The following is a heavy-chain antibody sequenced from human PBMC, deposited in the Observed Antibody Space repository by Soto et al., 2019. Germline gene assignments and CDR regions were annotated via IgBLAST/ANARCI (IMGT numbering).Heavy chain of an antibody. Sequence: EVQLVESGGGLVQPGRSLRLSCAASGFTFDDYAMHWVRQAPGKGLEWVSGISWNSGGIAYVDSVKGRFTISRDNAKKSLHLEMNRLRSDDPGLYCCTKSLGPELGNNWFDPWGQGTLVTVSS. CDR1: GFTFDDYA. J-gene: IGHJ5*02. CDR2: ISWNSGGI. V-gene: IGHV3-9*01. D-gene: IGHD1-26*01. CDR3: TKSLGPELGNNWFDP.